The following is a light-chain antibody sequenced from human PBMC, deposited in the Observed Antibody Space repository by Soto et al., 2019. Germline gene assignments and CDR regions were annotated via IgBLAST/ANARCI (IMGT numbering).Light chain of an antibody. CDR1: QDISNY. V-gene: IGKV1-33*01. CDR3: QQYDNRPPLT. CDR2: DAS. J-gene: IGKJ4*01. Sequence: DIQMTQSPSSLSASVGDRVTITCQASQDISNYLNGYQQKPGKAPKLLIYDASNLETGVPSRFSGSGSGTDFTFTISSLQPEDSATYYCQQYDNRPPLTFGGGTKVEIK.